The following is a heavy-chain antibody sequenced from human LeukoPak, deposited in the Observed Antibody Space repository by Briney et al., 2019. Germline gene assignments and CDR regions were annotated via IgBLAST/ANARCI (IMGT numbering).Heavy chain of an antibody. CDR2: ISGSGGGT. CDR3: AKDSCSSTSCYWDY. CDR1: GFTFCSYA. Sequence: GGSLRLSCAASGFTFCSYAMSWVRQAPGKGLEWVSAISGSGGGTYYADSVKGRFTISRDNSKNTLYLQMNSLRAEDTAVYYCAKDSCSSTSCYWDYWGQGTLVTVSS. J-gene: IGHJ4*02. D-gene: IGHD2-2*01. V-gene: IGHV3-23*01.